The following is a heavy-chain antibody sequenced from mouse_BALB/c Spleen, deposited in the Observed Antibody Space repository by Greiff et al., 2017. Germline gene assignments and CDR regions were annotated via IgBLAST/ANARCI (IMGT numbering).Heavy chain of an antibody. V-gene: IGHV1-82*01. CDR2: IYPGDGDT. J-gene: IGHJ4*01. CDR3: ASGGNYAMDY. Sequence: QVQLKESGPELVKPGASVKISCKASGYAFSSSWMNWVKQRPGQGLEWIGRIYPGDGDTNYNGKFKGKATLTADKSSSTAYMQLSSLTSVDSAVYFCASGGNYAMDYWGQGTSVTVSS. CDR1: GYAFSSSW.